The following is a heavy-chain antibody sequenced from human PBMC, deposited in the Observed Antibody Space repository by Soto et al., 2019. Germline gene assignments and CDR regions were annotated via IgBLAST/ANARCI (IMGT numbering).Heavy chain of an antibody. CDR2: IIPISDTT. Sequence: QVQLVQSGAEVKKPGSSVKVSCKASGGTFSSYASSWVRQAPGQGREWMGGIIPISDTTNYAQKFQGRVTITADEYTSTAYMELSSLRSEDTAVYYCARSQGSSTSLEIYYYYYDGRDVWGQGTTVTVSS. J-gene: IGHJ6*02. CDR1: GGTFSSYA. CDR3: ARSQGSSTSLEIYYYYYDGRDV. D-gene: IGHD2-2*01. V-gene: IGHV1-69*01.